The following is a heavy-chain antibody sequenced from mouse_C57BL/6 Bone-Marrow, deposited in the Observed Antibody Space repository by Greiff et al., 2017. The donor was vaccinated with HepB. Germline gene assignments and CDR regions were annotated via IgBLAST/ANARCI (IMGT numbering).Heavy chain of an antibody. V-gene: IGHV1-64*01. CDR2: IHPNSGST. J-gene: IGHJ3*01. D-gene: IGHD2-1*01. CDR3: ARTYYGNRAY. CDR1: GFTFTSYW. Sequence: QVQLQQPGAELVQPGASVKLSCKASGFTFTSYWMHWVKQSPGQGLEWIGMIHPNSGSTNYHEKFKSKATLSVDKSTSTAYMQLSRLTSDDSAVYYCARTYYGNRAYYGQGKLITVTA.